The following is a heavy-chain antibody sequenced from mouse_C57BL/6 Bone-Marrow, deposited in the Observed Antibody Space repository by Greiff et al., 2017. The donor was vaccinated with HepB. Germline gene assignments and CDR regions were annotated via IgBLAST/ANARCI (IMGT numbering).Heavy chain of an antibody. V-gene: IGHV1-85*01. J-gene: IGHJ1*03. CDR1: GYTFTSYD. Sequence: VQLQESGPELVKPGASVKLSCKASGYTFTSYDINWVKQRPGQGLEWIGWIYPRDGSTKYNEKFKGKATLTVDTSSSTAYMELHSLTSEDSAVYFCARIGYYYGSSHWYFDVWDTGTTVTVSS. CDR3: ARIGYYYGSSHWYFDV. D-gene: IGHD1-1*01. CDR2: IYPRDGST.